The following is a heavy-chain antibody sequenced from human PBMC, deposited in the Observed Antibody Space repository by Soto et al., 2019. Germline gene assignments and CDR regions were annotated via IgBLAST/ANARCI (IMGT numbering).Heavy chain of an antibody. V-gene: IGHV1-18*01. D-gene: IGHD3-3*01. CDR3: ASDAPPPELRFLEWHNYDYNGMDV. CDR1: GYSFTAYG. Sequence: QVQVVQSGDEVKETGASVRVSCKTSGYSFTAYGISWVRQAPGQGLEWMGGISGYNGKTKYAQKAQGRVTMTTDTSTSTAYMEVRSLRSDDTAIYYCASDAPPPELRFLEWHNYDYNGMDVWGQVTTVTVSS. CDR2: ISGYNGKT. J-gene: IGHJ6*02.